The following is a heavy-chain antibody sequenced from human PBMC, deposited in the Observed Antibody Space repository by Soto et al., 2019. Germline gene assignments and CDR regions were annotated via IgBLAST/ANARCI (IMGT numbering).Heavy chain of an antibody. CDR3: ADGGEWAFNFVY. V-gene: IGHV3-23*01. CDR1: GFTFSTYA. J-gene: IGHJ4*02. Sequence: HGGSLKLSSAASGFTFSTYAMSWVRQAPGKGLEWVSGISVSGDNTYYADSAKGRFTISRDNSKNQLYLQMNNLRAEDTAVYYCADGGEWAFNFVYWGQGTLVTVSS. D-gene: IGHD3-10*01. CDR2: ISVSGDNT.